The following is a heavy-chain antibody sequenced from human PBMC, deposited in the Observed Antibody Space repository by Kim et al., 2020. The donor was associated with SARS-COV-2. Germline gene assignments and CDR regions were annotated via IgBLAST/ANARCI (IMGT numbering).Heavy chain of an antibody. CDR1: GFTFSSYG. Sequence: GGSLRLSCAASGFTFSSYGMHWVRQAPGKGLEWVAVIWYDGSNKYYADSVKVRFTISRDNSKNTMYLQMNSLRAEDTAVYYCARPVSVGAPHGMDVWGQGATVTF. CDR2: IWYDGSNK. J-gene: IGHJ6*02. CDR3: ARPVSVGAPHGMDV. D-gene: IGHD1-26*01. V-gene: IGHV3-33*01.